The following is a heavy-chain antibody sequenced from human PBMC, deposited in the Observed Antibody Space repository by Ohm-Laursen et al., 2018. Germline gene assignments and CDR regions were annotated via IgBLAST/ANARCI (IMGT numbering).Heavy chain of an antibody. Sequence: SLRLSCAASGFTFSSYAMSWVRQAPGKGLEWVSSISSSSSYIYSADSVKGRFTISRDNDEDTLYLQMNSLRAEDTAIYYCARHDSSDSPSHYYYYTMDVWGQGTTVTVSS. V-gene: IGHV3-21*04. CDR2: ISSSSSYI. CDR1: GFTFSSYA. CDR3: ARHDSSDSPSHYYYYTMDV. D-gene: IGHD3-22*01. J-gene: IGHJ6*02.